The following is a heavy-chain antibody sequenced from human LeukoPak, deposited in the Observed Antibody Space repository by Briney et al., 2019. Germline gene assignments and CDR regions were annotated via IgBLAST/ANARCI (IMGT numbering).Heavy chain of an antibody. CDR1: GGTFSSYA. Sequence: SVKVSCKASGGTFSSYAISWVRQAPGQGLEWMGGIIPIFGTANYAQKFQGRVTITTDESTSTAYMELSSLRSEDTAVYYCARDKLSSGLTLGYWGQGTLVTVSS. V-gene: IGHV1-69*05. D-gene: IGHD2/OR15-2a*01. J-gene: IGHJ4*02. CDR2: IIPIFGTA. CDR3: ARDKLSSGLTLGY.